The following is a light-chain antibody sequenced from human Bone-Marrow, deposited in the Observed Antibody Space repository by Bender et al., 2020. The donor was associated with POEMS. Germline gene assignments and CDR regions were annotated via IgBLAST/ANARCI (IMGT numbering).Light chain of an antibody. CDR3: QAWDTYSVI. CDR1: SSDVGAYNH. CDR2: DVN. Sequence: QSALTQPRSVSGSPGQSVTISCTGTSSDVGAYNHVSWYQQHPGKAPKFLIYDVNKRPSGVPDRFSGSKSGNTASLTISGLQAEDEADYYCQAWDTYSVIFGGGTKLTVL. J-gene: IGLJ2*01. V-gene: IGLV2-11*01.